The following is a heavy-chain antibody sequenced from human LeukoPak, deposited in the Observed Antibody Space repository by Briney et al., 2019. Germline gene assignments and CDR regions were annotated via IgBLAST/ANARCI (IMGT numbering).Heavy chain of an antibody. D-gene: IGHD6-13*01. V-gene: IGHV4-59*01. J-gene: IGHJ3*02. CDR1: GGSISSYY. CDR3: ARDSHPKSSSSWYNAFDI. Sequence: TSETLSLTCTVSGGSISSYYWSWIRQPPGKGLEWIGYIYYSGSTNYNPSLKSRVTISVDTSKNQFSLKLSSVTAADTAVYYCARDSHPKSSSSWYNAFDIWGQGTMATVSS. CDR2: IYYSGST.